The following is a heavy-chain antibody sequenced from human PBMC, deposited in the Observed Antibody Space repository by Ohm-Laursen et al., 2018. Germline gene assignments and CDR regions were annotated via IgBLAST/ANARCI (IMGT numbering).Heavy chain of an antibody. Sequence: SLRLSCSASGFTFSSYWMSWVRQAPGKGLEWVANIKQDGSEKYYVDSVKGRFTISRDNAKNSLYLQMNSLRVEDTAIYYCAKSRVGSTPTVDYWGQGTLVTVSS. J-gene: IGHJ4*02. CDR2: IKQDGSEK. CDR1: GFTFSSYW. CDR3: AKSRVGSTPTVDY. V-gene: IGHV3-7*03. D-gene: IGHD4-17*01.